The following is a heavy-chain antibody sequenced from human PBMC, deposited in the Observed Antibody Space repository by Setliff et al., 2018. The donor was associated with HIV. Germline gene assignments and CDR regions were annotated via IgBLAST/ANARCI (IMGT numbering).Heavy chain of an antibody. D-gene: IGHD1-26*01. J-gene: IGHJ5*01. CDR3: ARTTYSGSYFNDS. CDR2: IYYTGST. CDR1: GGSISSYY. Sequence: PSETLSLTCTVSGGSISSYYWSWIRQPPGKGLEWIGYIYYTGSTNYNPSLKSRITISIDTSKSQFSLKLTSVAAADTAVYYCARTTYSGSYFNDSWGQGTLVTVSS. V-gene: IGHV4-59*01.